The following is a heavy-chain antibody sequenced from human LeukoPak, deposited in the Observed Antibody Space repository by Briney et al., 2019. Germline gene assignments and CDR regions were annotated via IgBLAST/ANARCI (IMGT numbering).Heavy chain of an antibody. V-gene: IGHV3-66*04. CDR3: ARQIVVSGTDYFDY. D-gene: IGHD6-19*01. CDR1: GLTVSNNY. Sequence: GGSLRLSCAVSGLTVSNNYMSWVRQAPGKGLEWVSVIYSDGSPYYADSVKGRFTISRDNSKNTLYLQMNSLRAEDTAVYFCARQIVVSGTDYFDYWGQGTL. CDR2: IYSDGSP. J-gene: IGHJ4*02.